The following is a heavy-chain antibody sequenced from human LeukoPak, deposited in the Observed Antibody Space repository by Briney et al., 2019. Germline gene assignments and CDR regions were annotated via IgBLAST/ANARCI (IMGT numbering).Heavy chain of an antibody. CDR3: AREGIVVAEEYYYGMDV. J-gene: IGHJ6*02. D-gene: IGHD6-19*01. V-gene: IGHV3-53*01. CDR1: GFIVSSNY. Sequence: PGGSLRLSCAASGFIVSSNYLSWVRQAPGKGLEWVSIIYRGVNTYYADSVKGRFTISRGSSKNTLYLQMNSLRVEDTAVYYCAREGIVVAEEYYYGMDVWGQGTTVTVSS. CDR2: IYRGVNT.